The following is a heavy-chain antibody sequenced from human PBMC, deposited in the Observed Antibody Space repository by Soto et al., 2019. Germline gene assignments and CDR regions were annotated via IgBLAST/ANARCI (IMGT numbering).Heavy chain of an antibody. CDR2: ISYDGSNK. Sequence: SLRLSCRTSGFAFNSYAMHWVRQAPGKGLEWVAVISYDGSNKYYADSVKGRFTISRDNSKNTLYLQMNSLRAEDTAVYYCAKDLKDDFWSGSHDYYYGMDVWGQGTTVTVSS. CDR1: GFAFNSYA. J-gene: IGHJ6*02. V-gene: IGHV3-30*18. CDR3: AKDLKDDFWSGSHDYYYGMDV. D-gene: IGHD3-3*01.